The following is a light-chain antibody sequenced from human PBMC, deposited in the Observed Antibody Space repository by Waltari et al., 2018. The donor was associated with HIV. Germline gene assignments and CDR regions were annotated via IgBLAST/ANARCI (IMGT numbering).Light chain of an antibody. Sequence: EIALTQSPGPLPLSPGERATLSCRPSQSVTSSYLAWYQQKPGQAPRLLIYGASTRATDIPDRFSGSGSGTDFTLTISRLEPEDSAVYCCQQYGTSPYTFGLGTKLEI. CDR1: QSVTSSY. CDR3: QQYGTSPYT. V-gene: IGKV3-20*01. CDR2: GAS. J-gene: IGKJ2*01.